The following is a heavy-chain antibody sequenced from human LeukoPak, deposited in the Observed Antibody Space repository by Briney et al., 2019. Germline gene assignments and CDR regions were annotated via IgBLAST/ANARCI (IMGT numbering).Heavy chain of an antibody. CDR1: GFTFSIYG. Sequence: GGSLRLSCAASGFTFSIYGMHWVRQAPGKGLEWVAVISYDGSNKYYADSVKGRFTISRDNSKNTLYLQMNSLRAEDTAVYYCAKDLIWFGELLGVSDYWGQGTLVTVSS. CDR2: ISYDGSNK. CDR3: AKDLIWFGELLGVSDY. J-gene: IGHJ4*02. V-gene: IGHV3-30*18. D-gene: IGHD3-10*01.